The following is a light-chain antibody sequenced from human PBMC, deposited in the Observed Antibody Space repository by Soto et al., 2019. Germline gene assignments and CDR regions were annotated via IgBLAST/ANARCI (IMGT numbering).Light chain of an antibody. V-gene: IGKV2D-29*01. CDR3: MQSTQLPPT. J-gene: IGKJ5*01. CDR1: QSLLHRDGKTY. Sequence: VMTQTPLSLSVTPGQPASMSCKSSQSLLHRDGKTYLYWYLQTQGQPPQILIYEVSTRVSGVPDRFSGSGSGTDFTLEISRVETDDVGIYYCMQSTQLPPTFGQGTRLEIK. CDR2: EVS.